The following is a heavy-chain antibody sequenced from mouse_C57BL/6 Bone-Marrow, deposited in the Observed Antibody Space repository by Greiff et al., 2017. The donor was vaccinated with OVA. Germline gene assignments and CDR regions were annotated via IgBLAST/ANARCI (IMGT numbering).Heavy chain of an antibody. D-gene: IGHD6-1*01. V-gene: IGHV1-18*01. CDR2: INPNNGGT. CDR1: GYTFTDYN. CDR3: ASRHQCYFDV. Sequence: EVQLQQSGPELVKPGASVKISCKASGYTFTDYNMDWVKQSHGKSLEWIGDINPNNGGTIYNQKFKGKATLTVDKSSSTAYMQLRSLTSEDTAVYYCASRHQCYFDVWGRGTTATVTS. J-gene: IGHJ1*03.